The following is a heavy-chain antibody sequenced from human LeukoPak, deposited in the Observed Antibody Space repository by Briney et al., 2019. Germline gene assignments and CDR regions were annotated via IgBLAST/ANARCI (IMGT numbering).Heavy chain of an antibody. CDR3: ARGPKITIFGVVKYYFDY. CDR1: GGSFSGYY. D-gene: IGHD3-3*01. Sequence: SETLSLTCAVYGGSFSGYYWSWIRQPPGKGLEWIGEINHSGSTNYNPSLKSRVTISVDTSKNQFSLKLSSVTAADTAVYYCARGPKITIFGVVKYYFDYWGQGTLVTVSS. J-gene: IGHJ4*02. CDR2: INHSGST. V-gene: IGHV4-34*01.